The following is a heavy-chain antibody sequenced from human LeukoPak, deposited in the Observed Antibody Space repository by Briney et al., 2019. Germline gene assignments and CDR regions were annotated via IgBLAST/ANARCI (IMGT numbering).Heavy chain of an antibody. CDR1: GFTFSSYA. D-gene: IGHD3-10*01. J-gene: IGHJ4*02. CDR3: ANSAMVRLRFYYFDY. CDR2: ISGSGGST. Sequence: GGSLRLSCAASGFTFSSYAMSWVRQAPGKGLEWVSAISGSGGSTYYADSVKGRFTISRDNSKNTLYLQMNSLRAEDTAVYYCANSAMVRLRFYYFDYWGQGTLVIVSS. V-gene: IGHV3-23*01.